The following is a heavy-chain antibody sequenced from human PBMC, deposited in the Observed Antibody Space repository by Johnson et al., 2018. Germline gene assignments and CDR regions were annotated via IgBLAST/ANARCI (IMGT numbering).Heavy chain of an antibody. CDR1: GLTLTDNF. D-gene: IGHD7-27*01. J-gene: IGHJ4*02. V-gene: IGHV3-72*01. CDR2: FRDERKTYTT. CDR3: ARDLGTTNYFFYY. Sequence: VQLVESGGGLVQPGGSLRLSCSTSGLTLTDNFLDWVRQAPGKGLEWIGRFRDERKTYTTEYAASVKGRFTISRDNAKNSLYLQMNSLRAEDTAVYYCARDLGTTNYFFYYWGQGTLVTVSS.